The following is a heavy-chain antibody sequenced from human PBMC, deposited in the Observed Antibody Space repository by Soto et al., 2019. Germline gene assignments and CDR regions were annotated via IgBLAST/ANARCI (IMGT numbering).Heavy chain of an antibody. CDR2: ISAYNVNT. CDR1: GYTFTSYG. V-gene: IGHV1-18*01. CDR3: ARDGVDTATGYFYGMDV. Sequence: QVQLVQSGAEVKKPGASVKVSCKASGYTFTSYGISWVRQAPGQGLEWMGWISAYNVNTNYAQKLQGRVTMTTDTATSTACMELRSLRSDDTAVYYCARDGVDTATGYFYGMDVWGQGTTVTVSS. J-gene: IGHJ6*02. D-gene: IGHD5-18*01.